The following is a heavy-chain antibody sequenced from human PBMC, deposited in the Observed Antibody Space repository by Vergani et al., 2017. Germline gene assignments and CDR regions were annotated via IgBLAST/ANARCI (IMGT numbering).Heavy chain of an antibody. D-gene: IGHD6-13*01. Sequence: QVQLVQSGAEVKKPGSSVKVSCKASGYTFTGYYMHWVRQAPGQGLEWMGWINPNSGGTNYAQTFQGRVTMTRDTSISTAYMELSRLRSDDTAVYYCARVRQLGIYYYYYGMDVWGQGTTVTVSS. CDR2: INPNSGGT. V-gene: IGHV1-2*02. CDR1: GYTFTGYY. CDR3: ARVRQLGIYYYYYGMDV. J-gene: IGHJ6*02.